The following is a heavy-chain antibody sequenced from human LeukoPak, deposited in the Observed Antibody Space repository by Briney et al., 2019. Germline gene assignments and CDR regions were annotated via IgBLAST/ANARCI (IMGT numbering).Heavy chain of an antibody. V-gene: IGHV4-34*01. Sequence: SETLSLTCAVYGGSFSGYYWSWIRQPPGKGLEWIGEVNHSGSTNCNPSLKSRVTISVDTSKNQFSLKLSSVTAADTAVYYCARGPNVLLWFGEFQSFDYWGQGTLVTVSS. CDR1: GGSFSGYY. CDR3: ARGPNVLLWFGEFQSFDY. D-gene: IGHD3-10*01. J-gene: IGHJ4*02. CDR2: VNHSGST.